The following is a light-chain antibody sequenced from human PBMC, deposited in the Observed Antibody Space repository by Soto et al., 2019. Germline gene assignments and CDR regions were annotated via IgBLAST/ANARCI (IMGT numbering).Light chain of an antibody. Sequence: EIVLTQSPGTVSLSPGETASLSCRASQTVSGSSLAWSQQKTGQAPRLLIYGTTSRATGVPDRFSGGGSGTAFTLTISGLEPEDFALYNCQPYGSSPPTFGGGKTVEIK. J-gene: IGKJ4*01. V-gene: IGKV3-20*01. CDR3: QPYGSSPPT. CDR1: QTVSGSS. CDR2: GTT.